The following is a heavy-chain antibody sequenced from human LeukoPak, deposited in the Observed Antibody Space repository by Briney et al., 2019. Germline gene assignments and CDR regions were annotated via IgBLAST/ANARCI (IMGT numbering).Heavy chain of an antibody. J-gene: IGHJ4*02. Sequence: RSGGSLRLSCAASGFMFEEYGMTWVRQAPGKGLEWISGITANGGGTNYADSMEGRFTVSRDNAKNVLYLQIDSLRAEDTALYYCLRGDYGYRFDFWGQGTLLIVCS. V-gene: IGHV3-20*04. CDR3: LRGDYGYRFDF. D-gene: IGHD5-18*01. CDR1: GFMFEEYG. CDR2: ITANGGGT.